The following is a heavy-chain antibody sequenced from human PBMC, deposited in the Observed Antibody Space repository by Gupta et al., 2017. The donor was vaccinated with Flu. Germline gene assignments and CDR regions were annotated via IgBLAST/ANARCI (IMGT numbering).Heavy chain of an antibody. J-gene: IGHJ6*02. V-gene: IGHV4-61*02. D-gene: IGHD3-3*01. Sequence: QVQLQESGPGLVKPSQTLSLTCTVSAGSISSGSYYWRWIRQPAGKGLEWIGRIYTSGSTNYNPPRKSRVTISVDTSKNQRSLKRSFVIDEDTDLYYCAREVPPYDSTYGMDGWGQGNKVTVSS. CDR2: IYTSGST. CDR3: AREVPPYDSTYGMDG. CDR1: AGSISSGSYY.